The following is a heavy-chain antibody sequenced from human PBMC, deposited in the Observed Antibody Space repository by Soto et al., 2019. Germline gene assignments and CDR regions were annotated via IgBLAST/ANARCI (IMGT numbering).Heavy chain of an antibody. J-gene: IGHJ6*02. CDR2: TYYRSKWYN. CDR1: GDSVSSNSAA. CDR3: ARGIEYSSSSSYYYYYYGMDV. D-gene: IGHD6-6*01. V-gene: IGHV6-1*01. Sequence: SQTLSLTCAISGDSVSSNSAAWNWIRQSPSRGLEWLGRTYYRSKWYNDYAVSVKSRITINPDTSKNQFSLQLNSVTPEDTAVYYCARGIEYSSSSSYYYYYYGMDVWGQGTTVTV.